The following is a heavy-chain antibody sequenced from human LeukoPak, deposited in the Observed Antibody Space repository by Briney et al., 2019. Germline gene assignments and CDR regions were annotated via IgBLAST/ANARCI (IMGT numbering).Heavy chain of an antibody. CDR2: IYYSGSA. CDR1: GGSISSYY. Sequence: SETLSLTCTVSGGSISSYYWSWIRQPPGKGLEWIGYIYYSGSANYNPSLKNRVTISVDTSKNQFSLKLSSVTAADTAVYYCARDRGRGYYYYGMDVWGQGTTVTVSS. CDR3: ARDRGRGYYYYGMDV. V-gene: IGHV4-59*01. J-gene: IGHJ6*02.